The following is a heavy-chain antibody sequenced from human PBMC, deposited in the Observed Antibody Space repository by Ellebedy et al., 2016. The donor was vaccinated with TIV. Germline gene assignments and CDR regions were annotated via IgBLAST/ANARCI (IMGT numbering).Heavy chain of an antibody. CDR2: IDPDDSFA. D-gene: IGHD2-15*01. Sequence: GESLKISCETSGYNFRKFWISWVRQMPGKGLEWMGRIDPDDSFANYSPSFEGHVTMSVDRSIATAYLQWSSLKASDTATYFCARQGSGGIQGWFDPWGQGTRVTVSS. V-gene: IGHV5-10-1*01. CDR3: ARQGSGGIQGWFDP. J-gene: IGHJ5*02. CDR1: GYNFRKFW.